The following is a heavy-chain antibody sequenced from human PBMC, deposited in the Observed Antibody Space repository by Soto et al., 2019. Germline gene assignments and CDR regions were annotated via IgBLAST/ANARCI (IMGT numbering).Heavy chain of an antibody. V-gene: IGHV4-31*03. J-gene: IGHJ6*03. D-gene: IGHD2-15*01. CDR3: ARDRKLGYCSGGSCSRSNYYYYMDV. Sequence: SETLSLTCTVSGGSISSGGYYWSWIRQHPGKGLEWIGYIYYSGSTYYNPSLKSRVTISVDTSKNQFSLKLSSVTAADTAVYYCARDRKLGYCSGGSCSRSNYYYYMDVWGKGTTVTVSS. CDR2: IYYSGST. CDR1: GGSISSGGYY.